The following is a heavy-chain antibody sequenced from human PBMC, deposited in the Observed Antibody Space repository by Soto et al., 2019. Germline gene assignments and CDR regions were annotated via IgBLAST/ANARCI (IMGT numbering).Heavy chain of an antibody. D-gene: IGHD1-26*01. J-gene: IGHJ6*02. Sequence: GGSLRLSCAASGFTFSSYPMSWVRQAPGKGLEWVSAISGSGGSTYYADSVKGRFTISRDNSKNTLYLQMNSLRAEDTAVYYCAKDREEGATFYYYYYFGMDVWGQGTTVTVSS. V-gene: IGHV3-23*01. CDR3: AKDREEGATFYYYYYFGMDV. CDR1: GFTFSSYP. CDR2: ISGSGGST.